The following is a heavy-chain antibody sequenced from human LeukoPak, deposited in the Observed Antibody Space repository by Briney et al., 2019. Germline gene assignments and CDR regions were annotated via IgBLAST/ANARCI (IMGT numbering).Heavy chain of an antibody. CDR3: AKGGGNFYYYYYMDV. J-gene: IGHJ6*03. Sequence: ASVKVSCKASGGTFSSYAISWVRQAPGQGLEWMGGIIPIFGTANYAQKFQGRVTITADESTSTAYMELSSLRSEDTAVYYCAKGGGNFYYYYYMDVWGKGTTVTVSS. CDR2: IIPIFGTA. D-gene: IGHD4-23*01. V-gene: IGHV1-69*13. CDR1: GGTFSSYA.